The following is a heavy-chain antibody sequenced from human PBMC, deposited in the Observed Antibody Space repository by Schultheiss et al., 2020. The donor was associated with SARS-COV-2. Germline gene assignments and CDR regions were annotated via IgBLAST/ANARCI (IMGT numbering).Heavy chain of an antibody. V-gene: IGHV4-61*08. CDR3: AREVPAAGPAFDI. CDR2: TSYRGST. CDR1: GGSISSGGYY. D-gene: IGHD6-13*01. Sequence: SETLSLTCTVSGGSISSGGYYWSWIRQPPGKGLEWIGYTSYRGSTNYNPSLKSRVSVSVDTSRNQFSLKLSSVTAADTAVYYCAREVPAAGPAFDIWGQGTMVTVSS. J-gene: IGHJ3*02.